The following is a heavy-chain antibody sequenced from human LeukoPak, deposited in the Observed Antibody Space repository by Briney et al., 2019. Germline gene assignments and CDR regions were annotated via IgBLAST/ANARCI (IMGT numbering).Heavy chain of an antibody. CDR3: ARDRVVVTALDY. CDR2: INAGNGNT. D-gene: IGHD2-21*02. CDR1: GYTFTSYA. Sequence: ASVKVSCKASGYTFTSYAMHWVRQAPGQRLEWMGWINAGNGNTKYSQKFQGRVTITRDTSASTAYMELSSLRSEDTAVYYCARDRVVVTALDYWGQGTLVTVSS. J-gene: IGHJ4*02. V-gene: IGHV1-3*01.